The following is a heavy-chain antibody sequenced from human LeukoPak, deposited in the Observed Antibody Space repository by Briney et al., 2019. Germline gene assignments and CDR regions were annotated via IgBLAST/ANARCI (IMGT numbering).Heavy chain of an antibody. J-gene: IGHJ3*02. Sequence: GSSVKVSCKASGGTFSSYAISWVRQAPGQGLEWMGRIIPILGIANYAQKFQGRVTITADKSTSTAYMELSSLRSEDTAVYYCARGGFSWVAAMSRAFDIWGQGTMVTVSS. CDR1: GGTFSSYA. D-gene: IGHD6-13*01. CDR2: IIPILGIA. CDR3: ARGGFSWVAAMSRAFDI. V-gene: IGHV1-69*04.